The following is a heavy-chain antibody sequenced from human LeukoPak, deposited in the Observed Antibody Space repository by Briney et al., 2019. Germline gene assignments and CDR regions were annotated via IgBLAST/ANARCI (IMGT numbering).Heavy chain of an antibody. CDR2: INPSGGST. V-gene: IGHV1-46*01. J-gene: IGHJ3*02. CDR3: ARVDSSGYRWDAFDI. D-gene: IGHD3-22*01. CDR1: GYTFTSYG. Sequence: ASVKDSCKASGYTFTSYGISWVRQAPGQGLEWMGIINPSGGSTSYAQKFQGRVTMTRDTSTSTVYMELSSLRSEDTAVYYCARVDSSGYRWDAFDIWGQGTMVTVSS.